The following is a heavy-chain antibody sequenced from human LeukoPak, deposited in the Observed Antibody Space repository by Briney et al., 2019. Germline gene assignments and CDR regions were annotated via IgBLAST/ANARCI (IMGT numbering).Heavy chain of an antibody. CDR3: ARGDFCSKSNCYLRPMDV. D-gene: IGHD3-3*01. CDR1: GGSISDYY. CDR2: IYYSGST. Sequence: SETLSLTCTVSGGSISDYYWNWIRQPPGKGLEWIGYIYYSGSTTYNPSLKSRVTMSMDTAKNQFSLKLRSVTAADTAVYFCARGDFCSKSNCYLRPMDVWGKGTTVTVSS. V-gene: IGHV4-59*01. J-gene: IGHJ6*03.